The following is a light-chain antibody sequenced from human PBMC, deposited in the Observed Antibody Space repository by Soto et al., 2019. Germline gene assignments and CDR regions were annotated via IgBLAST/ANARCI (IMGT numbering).Light chain of an antibody. CDR2: DAS. CDR3: QQYETCSGT. J-gene: IGKJ1*01. V-gene: IGKV1-5*01. Sequence: DIQMTQSAATLSASVGDTVTVTCRASQSVSGRLAWYQQKPGEAPKLLIYDASAMPRGVPSRFSGSGSGTKFTLTIASLQPDDFATYYCQQYETCSGTFGPGTKVDIK. CDR1: QSVSGR.